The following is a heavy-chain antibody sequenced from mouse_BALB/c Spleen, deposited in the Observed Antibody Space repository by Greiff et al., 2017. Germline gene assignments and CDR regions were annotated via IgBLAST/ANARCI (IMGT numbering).Heavy chain of an antibody. CDR3: ARHGPSNFYYAMDY. D-gene: IGHD4-1*01. V-gene: IGHV5-12-1*01. CDR1: GFAFSSYD. J-gene: IGHJ4*01. Sequence: EVMLVESGGGLVKPGGSLKLSCAASGFAFSSYDMSWVRQTPEKRLEWVAYISSGGGSTYYPDTVKGRFTISRDNAKNTLYLQMSSLKSEDTAMYYCARHGPSNFYYAMDYWGQGTSVTVSS. CDR2: ISSGGGST.